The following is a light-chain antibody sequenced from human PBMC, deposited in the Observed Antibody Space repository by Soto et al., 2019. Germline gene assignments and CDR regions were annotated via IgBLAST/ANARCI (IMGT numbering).Light chain of an antibody. CDR2: KAS. J-gene: IGKJ4*01. V-gene: IGKV1-5*03. CDR1: QSISSW. Sequence: DIQMTQSPSTLSASVGDRVTITCRASQSISSWLAWYQQKPGKAPKLLIQKASNLENGVSSRFSGSGDGTEFTLTISSLQPDDFATYYCQQYKSYSSFGGGTKVEIK. CDR3: QQYKSYSS.